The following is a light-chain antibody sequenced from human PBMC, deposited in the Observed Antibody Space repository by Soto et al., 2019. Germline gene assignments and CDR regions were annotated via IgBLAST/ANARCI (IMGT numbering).Light chain of an antibody. J-gene: IGLJ2*01. CDR3: SSYTSSSPVV. V-gene: IGLV2-14*01. Sequence: QSALTQPASVSGSPGQSITISCTGTSSDVGGYNYVSWYQQHPGKAPKLMIFDVNNRPSGVSDRFSGSKSGNTASLTISGVQADDEAHYYFSSYTSSSPVVFGGGTKVTVL. CDR2: DVN. CDR1: SSDVGGYNY.